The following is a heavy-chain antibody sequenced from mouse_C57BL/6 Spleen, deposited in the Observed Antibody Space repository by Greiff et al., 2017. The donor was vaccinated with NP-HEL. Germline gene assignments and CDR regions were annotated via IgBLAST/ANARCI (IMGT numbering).Heavy chain of an antibody. D-gene: IGHD3-2*02. CDR3: AREPGQLRLRDYYAMDY. Sequence: QVQLQQSGPELVKPGASVKISCKASGYAFSSSWMNWVKQRPGKGLEWIGRIYPGDGDTNYNGKFKGKATLTADKSSSTAYMQLSSLTSEDSAVYFCAREPGQLRLRDYYAMDYWGQGTSVTVSS. J-gene: IGHJ4*01. CDR1: GYAFSSSW. V-gene: IGHV1-82*01. CDR2: IYPGDGDT.